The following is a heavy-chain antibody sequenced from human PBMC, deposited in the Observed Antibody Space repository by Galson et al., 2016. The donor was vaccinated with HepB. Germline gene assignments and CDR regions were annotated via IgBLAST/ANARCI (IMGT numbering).Heavy chain of an antibody. J-gene: IGHJ5*02. D-gene: IGHD6-13*01. CDR2: ISSSPNFI. CDR3: ARSRWGSSSTMFDP. V-gene: IGHV3-21*01. CDR1: GFIFSTYD. Sequence: SLRLSCAASGFIFSTYDMNWVRQAPGKGLEWVSSISSSPNFIYYADSVEGRFTISRDNAKDSLFLHMNSLRVEDTAVYYCARSRWGSSSTMFDPWGQGTLVTVSS.